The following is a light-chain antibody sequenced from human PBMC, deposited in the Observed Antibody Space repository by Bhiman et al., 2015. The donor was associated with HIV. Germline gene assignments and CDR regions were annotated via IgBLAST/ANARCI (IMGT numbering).Light chain of an antibody. CDR2: ENN. V-gene: IGLV1-51*02. Sequence: QSALTQPPSVSGAPGQRVTISCTGSSSNIGARYDVHWYQQLPGIAPKLLIYENNKRPSGIPDRFSGSKSGTSATLGITGLQTGDEADYYCETWDSSLSAEVFGGGTKLTVL. J-gene: IGLJ3*02. CDR3: ETWDSSLSAEV. CDR1: SSNIGARYD.